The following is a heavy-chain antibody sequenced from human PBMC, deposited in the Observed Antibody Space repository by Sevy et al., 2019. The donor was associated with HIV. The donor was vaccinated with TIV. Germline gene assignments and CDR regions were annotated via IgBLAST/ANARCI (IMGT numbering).Heavy chain of an antibody. CDR2: FDTEDDEK. D-gene: IGHD3-22*01. V-gene: IGHV1-24*01. CDR3: ETTKDYYDSSCYPFDY. Sequence: ASVKVYCKVSGYSVIEFSMHWVRQAPGKGLEWMGTFDTEDDEKIYAQKIQGRVTMTEDTSTETAYMELSSVRPEDTAVYYCETTKDYYDSSCYPFDYWGQGTLVTVSS. CDR1: GYSVIEFS. J-gene: IGHJ4*02.